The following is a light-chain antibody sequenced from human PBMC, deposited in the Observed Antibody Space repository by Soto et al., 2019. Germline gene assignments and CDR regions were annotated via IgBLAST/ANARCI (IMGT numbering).Light chain of an antibody. CDR1: QSVRYS. CDR2: DAS. J-gene: IGKJ5*01. V-gene: IGKV3D-20*02. CDR3: QQRRNWPIT. Sequence: EILMTQSPATLSVSPGERVTFSCRASQSVRYSLAWYQQKRGQAPRLLIYDASSRATGVPDRFSGSGSETDFTLSITRLEPEDFAVYYCQQRRNWPITFGQGTRLEIK.